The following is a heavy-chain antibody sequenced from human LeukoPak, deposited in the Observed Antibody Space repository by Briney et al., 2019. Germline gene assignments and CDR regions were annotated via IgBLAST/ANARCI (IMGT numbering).Heavy chain of an antibody. CDR2: IFQSVST. CDR1: GYSISGGYY. V-gene: IGHV4-38-2*02. D-gene: IGHD6-13*01. J-gene: IGHJ4*02. CDR3: ARNNSRGFDF. Sequence: SETLSLTCTVSGYSISGGYYWGWIRRPPGKGLEWIGTIFQSVSTYYKPSLKSRITTSMYTCENQFSLTLSFVTAADTAVYYCARNNSRGFDFWGQGTLVTVSS.